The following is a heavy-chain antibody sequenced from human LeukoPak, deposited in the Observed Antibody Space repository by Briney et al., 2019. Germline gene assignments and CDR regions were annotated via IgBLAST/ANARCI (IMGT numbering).Heavy chain of an antibody. CDR2: ISGSGGST. J-gene: IGHJ6*03. D-gene: IGHD2-2*01. V-gene: IGHV3-23*01. CDR3: AKDQKVVVVPAGISMDV. Sequence: PGGSLRLSCAASGFTFSSYGMSWVRQAPGKGLEWVSAISGSGGSTYYADSVKGRFTISRDNSKNTLYLQMNSLRAEDTAVYYCAKDQKVVVVPAGISMDVWGKGTTVTISS. CDR1: GFTFSSYG.